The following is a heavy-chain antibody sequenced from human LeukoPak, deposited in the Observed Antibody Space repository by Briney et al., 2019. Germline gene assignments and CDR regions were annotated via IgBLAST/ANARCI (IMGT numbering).Heavy chain of an antibody. Sequence: ASVKVSCKASGYTFTSYYMHWVRQAPGQGLEWMGIINPSGGSTSYAQKFQGRVTMTRDTSTSTVYMELSSLRSEDTAVYYCARDWGYCSSTSCPGGAFDIWGQGTMVTVSS. CDR1: GYTFTSYY. D-gene: IGHD2-2*01. V-gene: IGHV1-46*01. CDR3: ARDWGYCSSTSCPGGAFDI. J-gene: IGHJ3*02. CDR2: INPSGGST.